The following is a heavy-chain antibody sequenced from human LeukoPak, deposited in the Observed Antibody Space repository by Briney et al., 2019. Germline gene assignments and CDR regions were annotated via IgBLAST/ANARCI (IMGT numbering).Heavy chain of an antibody. CDR2: MNPNSGNT. D-gene: IGHD6-13*01. V-gene: IGHV1-8*03. CDR1: GYTFTSYD. J-gene: IGHJ6*03. Sequence: ASVKVSCKASGYTFTSYDINWVRQATGQGLEWMGWMNPNSGNTGYAQKFQGRVTITRNTSISTAYMELSSLRSEDTAVYYCARGPRSWYMGYYYYYMDVWGKGTTVTVSS. CDR3: ARGPRSWYMGYYYYYMDV.